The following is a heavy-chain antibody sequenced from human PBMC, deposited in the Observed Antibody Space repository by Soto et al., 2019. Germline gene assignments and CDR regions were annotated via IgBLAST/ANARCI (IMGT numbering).Heavy chain of an antibody. CDR3: AKDGGLHIPFDY. V-gene: IGHV3-30*18. J-gene: IGHJ4*02. CDR2: ISYDGSNK. D-gene: IGHD1-26*01. Sequence: QVQLVESGGGVVQPGRSLRLSCAASGFTFSSYGMHWVRQAPGKGLEWVAVISYDGSNKYYADSVKGRFTISRDNSKNTLYLQMNSLRAEDTAVYYCAKDGGLHIPFDYWGQGTLVTVSS. CDR1: GFTFSSYG.